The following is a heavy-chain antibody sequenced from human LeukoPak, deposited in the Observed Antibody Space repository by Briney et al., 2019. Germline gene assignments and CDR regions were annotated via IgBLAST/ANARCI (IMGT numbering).Heavy chain of an antibody. CDR2: ISYDGSNE. V-gene: IGHV3-30*04. J-gene: IGHJ4*02. Sequence: GGSLRLSCAASGFTFSSYVMHWVRQAPGKGLEWVAIISYDGSNEYYADSVKGRFTISRDNSKNTLYLQMNSLRAEDTAVYYCASPPTYCSGGSCYRTGFDYWGQGTLVTVSS. CDR1: GFTFSSYV. CDR3: ASPPTYCSGGSCYRTGFDY. D-gene: IGHD2-15*01.